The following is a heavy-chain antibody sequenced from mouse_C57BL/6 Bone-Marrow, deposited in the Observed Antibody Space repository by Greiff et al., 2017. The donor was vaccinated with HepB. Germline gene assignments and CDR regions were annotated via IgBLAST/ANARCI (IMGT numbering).Heavy chain of an antibody. CDR3: TTGGYDEDY. CDR2: IDPENGDT. Sequence: VQLKQSGAELVRPGASVKLSCTASGFNIKDDYMHWVKQRPEQGLEWIGWIDPENGDTEYASKFQGKATITADTSSNTAYLQLSSLTSEDTAVYYCTTGGYDEDYWGQGTTLTVSS. V-gene: IGHV14-4*01. D-gene: IGHD2-2*01. CDR1: GFNIKDDY. J-gene: IGHJ2*01.